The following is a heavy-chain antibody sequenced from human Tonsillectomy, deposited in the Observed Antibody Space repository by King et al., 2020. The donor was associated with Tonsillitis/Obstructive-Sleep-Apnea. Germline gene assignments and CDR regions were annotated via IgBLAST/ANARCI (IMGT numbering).Heavy chain of an antibody. Sequence: VQLVESGGGLVQPGGSLRLSCAASGFTFITYSMNWVRQAPGKGLEWVSYICGSSSTIYYADSVKGRFTISRDNAKNSLYLQMNSLRDEDTAVYYCVPRLDYWGQGTLVTVSS. CDR3: VPRLDY. CDR1: GFTFITYS. CDR2: ICGSSSTI. V-gene: IGHV3-48*02. J-gene: IGHJ4*02.